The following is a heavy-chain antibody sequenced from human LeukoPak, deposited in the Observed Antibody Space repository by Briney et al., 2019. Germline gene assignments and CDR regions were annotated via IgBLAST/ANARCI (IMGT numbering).Heavy chain of an antibody. CDR3: ATSVVPAATGIGDP. CDR1: GYTLTDYY. V-gene: IGHV1-69-2*01. J-gene: IGHJ5*02. D-gene: IGHD2-2*01. Sequence: ASVKVSCKVSGYTLTDYYMHWVQQAPGKGLEWMGLVDPEDGETIYAEKFQGRVTITADTSTDTAYMELSSLRSEDTAVYYCATSVVPAATGIGDPWGQGTLVTVSS. CDR2: VDPEDGET.